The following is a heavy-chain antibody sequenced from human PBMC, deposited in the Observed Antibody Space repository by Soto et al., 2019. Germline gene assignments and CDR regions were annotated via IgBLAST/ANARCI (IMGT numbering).Heavy chain of an antibody. D-gene: IGHD4-17*01. CDR3: ERGPDYSDVPLWDY. V-gene: IGHV1-46*02. Sequence: QVQLVQSGAEVRKPGASVRLSCETSGYTFNKYYIHWVRQAPGQGLEWVGIINLRGGTTESARELRGRVTITSDTATSTAYMELSKLRSEDTAVYFCERGPDYSDVPLWDYWGQGTLGTVSS. J-gene: IGHJ4*02. CDR2: INLRGGTT. CDR1: GYTFNKYY.